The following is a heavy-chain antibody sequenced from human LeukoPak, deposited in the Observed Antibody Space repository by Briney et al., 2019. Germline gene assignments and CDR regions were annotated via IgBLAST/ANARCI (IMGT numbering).Heavy chain of an antibody. Sequence: GGSLRLSCAASGFTFSSYAMSWVRQAPGKGLEWVSGISASGNSTYYADSVKGRFTISRDNAKNSLYLQMNSLRAEDTAVYYCARDYGDYLYWGQGTLVTVSS. CDR3: ARDYGDYLY. CDR1: GFTFSSYA. CDR2: ISASGNST. V-gene: IGHV3-23*01. D-gene: IGHD4-17*01. J-gene: IGHJ4*02.